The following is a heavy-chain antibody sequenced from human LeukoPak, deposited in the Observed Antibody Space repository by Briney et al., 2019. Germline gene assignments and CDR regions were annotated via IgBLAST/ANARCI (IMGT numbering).Heavy chain of an antibody. Sequence: PSETLSLTCTVSGGSITGYYWNWIRQPAGKGLEWIGRIYTTESTNYNPSLKSRVTMSVDTSNNQFSLKLSSVTAADTAVYYCARRDSSGWYFDYWGQGILVTVSS. CDR2: IYTTEST. CDR1: GGSITGYY. D-gene: IGHD6-19*01. CDR3: ARRDSSGWYFDY. J-gene: IGHJ4*02. V-gene: IGHV4-4*07.